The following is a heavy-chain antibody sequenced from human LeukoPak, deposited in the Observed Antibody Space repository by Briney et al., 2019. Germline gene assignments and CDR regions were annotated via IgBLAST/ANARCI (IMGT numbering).Heavy chain of an antibody. V-gene: IGHV3-23*01. CDR3: AKDSAKKYDDY. CDR2: ISGSDGTT. CDR1: GFTFNNYA. D-gene: IGHD2/OR15-2a*01. J-gene: IGHJ4*02. Sequence: PGGSLRLSCAASGFTFNNYAMSWVRQAPGKGLEWVSGISGSDGTTYYADSVKGRFTISRDNSKNTLYLQINGLRAEDTAVYYCAKDSAKKYDDYWGQGTLVTVSS.